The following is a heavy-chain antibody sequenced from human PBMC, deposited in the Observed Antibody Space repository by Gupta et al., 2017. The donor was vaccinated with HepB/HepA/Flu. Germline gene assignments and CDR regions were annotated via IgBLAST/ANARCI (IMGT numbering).Heavy chain of an antibody. Sequence: GSEKYYVDSVKGRFTISRDNAKNSLYLQMNSLRAEDTAVYYCARGGGTCSGGSCYSFTPNWFKAFALDPWGQGTLVTVSS. V-gene: IGHV3-7*01. CDR2: GSEK. CDR3: ARGGGTCSGGSCYSFTPNWFKAFALDP. J-gene: IGHJ5*02. D-gene: IGHD2-15*01.